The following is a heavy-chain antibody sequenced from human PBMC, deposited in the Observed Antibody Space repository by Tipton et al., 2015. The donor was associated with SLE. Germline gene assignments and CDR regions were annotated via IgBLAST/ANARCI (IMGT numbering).Heavy chain of an antibody. D-gene: IGHD2-2*01. CDR2: IYHSGST. CDR1: GGSISSGGYS. J-gene: IGHJ4*02. Sequence: TLSLTCAVSGGSISSGGYSWSWIRQPPGKGLEWIGYIYHSGSTYYNPSLKSRVTISVDTSKNQFSLKLSSVTAADTAVYYCARSTDPWYFDYWGQGTLVTVSS. CDR3: ARSTDPWYFDY. V-gene: IGHV4-30-2*01.